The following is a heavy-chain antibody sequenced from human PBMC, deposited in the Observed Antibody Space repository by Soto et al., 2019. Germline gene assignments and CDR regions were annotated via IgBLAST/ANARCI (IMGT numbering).Heavy chain of an antibody. CDR2: VKSKSDGETT. D-gene: IGHD2-21*01. J-gene: IGHJ4*02. CDR1: GFTFTNAW. CDR3: STDRRIASSDY. Sequence: EVQLVESGGGLVKPGESLRLSCAASGFTFTNAWMGWVRQAPGKGLEWVGRVKSKSDGETTDYAAPVKGRFTISRDDSKNTLYLQMKILNAEDTAVYYCSTDRRIASSDYWGQGTLVTVSS. V-gene: IGHV3-15*01.